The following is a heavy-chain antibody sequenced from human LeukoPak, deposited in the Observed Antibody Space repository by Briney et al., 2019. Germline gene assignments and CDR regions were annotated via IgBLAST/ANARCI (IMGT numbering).Heavy chain of an antibody. CDR3: ARGGYSSSWSPFDY. D-gene: IGHD6-13*01. V-gene: IGHV4-59*01. CDR1: GGSISSYY. CDR2: IYYSGST. J-gene: IGHJ4*02. Sequence: SETLSLTCTVSGGSISSYYWSWIRQPPGKGLEWIGYIYYSGSTNYNPSLKSRVTISVDTSKNQFSLKQSSVTAADTAVYYCARGGYSSSWSPFDYWGQGTLVTVSS.